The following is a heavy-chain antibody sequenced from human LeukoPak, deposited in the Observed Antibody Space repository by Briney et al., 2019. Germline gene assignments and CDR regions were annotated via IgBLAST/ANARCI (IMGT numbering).Heavy chain of an antibody. CDR1: GYTFTRYG. J-gene: IGHJ4*02. D-gene: IGHD4-17*01. CDR3: ARDLTPRYGDCYFDY. V-gene: IGHV1-18*01. CDR2: ISAYDGIT. Sequence: ASVKVSCKASGYTFTRYGISWVRQAPGQGLEWMGWISAYDGITNYAQKLQGRVTMTTDTSTSTAYMELRSLRSDDTAVYYCARDLTPRYGDCYFDYWGQGTLVTVSS.